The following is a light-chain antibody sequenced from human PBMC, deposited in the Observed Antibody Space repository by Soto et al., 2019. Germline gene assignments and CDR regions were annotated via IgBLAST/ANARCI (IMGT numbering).Light chain of an antibody. J-gene: IGLJ1*01. V-gene: IGLV1-40*01. CDR2: TDN. CDR1: SSNIGAGYD. Sequence: QSVLTQPPSVSGAPGQRVTISCTGSSSNIGAGYDVHWYHQLPGTAPKLLVSTDNHRPSGVPDRLSASKSGASAFLAITGLQAEDEAHYYCQSYDKTLTAYVFGTGTKLTVL. CDR3: QSYDKTLTAYV.